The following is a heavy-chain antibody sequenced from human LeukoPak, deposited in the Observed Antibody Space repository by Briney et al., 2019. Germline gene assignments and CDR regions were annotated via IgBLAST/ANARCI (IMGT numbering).Heavy chain of an antibody. CDR3: ARVAPPPHYYDSSGHLGYYYYYMDV. CDR2: IIPIFGTA. J-gene: IGHJ6*03. Sequence: ASVKVSCKASGGTFSSYAISWVRQAPGQGLEWMGGIIPIFGTANYAQKFQGRVTITADKSTSTAYMELSSLRSEDTAVYYCARVAPPPHYYDSSGHLGYYYYYMDVWGKGTTVTVSS. V-gene: IGHV1-69*06. D-gene: IGHD3-22*01. CDR1: GGTFSSYA.